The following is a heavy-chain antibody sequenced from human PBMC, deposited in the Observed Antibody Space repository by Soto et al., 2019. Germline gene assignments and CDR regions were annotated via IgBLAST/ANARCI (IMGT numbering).Heavy chain of an antibody. CDR2: ISDTGSG. D-gene: IGHD5-12*01. J-gene: IGHJ6*02. CDR3: ARAHSGYDPLGMDV. V-gene: IGHV4-61*01. CDR1: GGSVISGSYY. Sequence: QVQLQESGPGLVKPSETLSLTCTVSGGSVISGSYYWSWIRQPPGKGLEWVGCISDTGSGDYNPALKSRVTISVHTSKRQFSLRLTSVTAADTAVYYCARAHSGYDPLGMDVCGQGTTVTVSS.